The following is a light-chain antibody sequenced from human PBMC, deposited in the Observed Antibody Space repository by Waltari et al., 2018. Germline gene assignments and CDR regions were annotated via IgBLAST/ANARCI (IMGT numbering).Light chain of an antibody. CDR1: EGIGDY. CDR2: GAS. CDR3: QKFNSAPRT. Sequence: QMTQSPSSLSASVGDRVTITCRASEGIGDYLAWYQQKPGKVPKLLIFGASNLQSGVPSRFSGSGSETDFTLTISSLQPEDVATYYCQKFNSAPRTFGQGTKVDLK. V-gene: IGKV1-27*01. J-gene: IGKJ1*01.